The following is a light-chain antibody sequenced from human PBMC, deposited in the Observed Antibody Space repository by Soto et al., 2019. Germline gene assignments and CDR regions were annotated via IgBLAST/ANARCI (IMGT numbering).Light chain of an antibody. J-gene: IGKJ5*01. Sequence: DIQMTQSPSSLSASVGDRVTITGQASRDIGKYLNWFQEKPGKAPKLLIYDASNLQTGVPSRFSGSGSGTDFTFTISSLQPEDFATYYCQRYDSLPPTFGQGTRLEIK. V-gene: IGKV1-33*01. CDR1: RDIGKY. CDR3: QRYDSLPPT. CDR2: DAS.